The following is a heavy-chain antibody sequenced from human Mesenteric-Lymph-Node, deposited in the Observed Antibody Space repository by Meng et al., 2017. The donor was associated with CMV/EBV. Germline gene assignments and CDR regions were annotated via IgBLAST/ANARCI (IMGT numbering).Heavy chain of an antibody. CDR1: GTFSRYA. J-gene: IGHJ4*02. D-gene: IGHD1-26*01. CDR2: SIPIFGTA. CDR3: ASRPPNYSAYDAPCDY. Sequence: GTFSRYAIRWERLSHGQGLEWMGGSIPIFGTANYEQKYKGRVSITADKSASTVYMELSSLTSEDTAVYYCASRPPNYSAYDAPCDYWGQGTLVTVSS. V-gene: IGHV1-69*06.